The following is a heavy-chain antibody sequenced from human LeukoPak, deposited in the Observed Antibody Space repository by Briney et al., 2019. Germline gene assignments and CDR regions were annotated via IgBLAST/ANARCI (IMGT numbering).Heavy chain of an antibody. Sequence: GGSLRLSCAASGFTFSSYAMHWVRQAPGKGLEWVAVISYDGSNKYYADSVKGRFTISRDNAKNSLYLQMNSLRAEDTAVYYCARHKVDYGDFDYFDYWGQGTLVTVSS. CDR2: ISYDGSNK. J-gene: IGHJ4*02. CDR1: GFTFSSYA. V-gene: IGHV3-30*04. CDR3: ARHKVDYGDFDYFDY. D-gene: IGHD4-17*01.